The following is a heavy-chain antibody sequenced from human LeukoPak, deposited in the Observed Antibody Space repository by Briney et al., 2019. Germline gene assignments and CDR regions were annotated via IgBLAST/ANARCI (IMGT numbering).Heavy chain of an antibody. CDR3: ARDYYENIAHSHMLPF. D-gene: IGHD1-26*01. V-gene: IGHV3-7*03. CDR2: IKQDGGES. J-gene: IGHJ4*02. CDR1: GFTFSSYW. Sequence: HGGSLRLSCAASGFTFSSYWMTWVRQAPGKGLEWVANIKQDGGESYYVDSVKGRFTISRENAKNSLYLQMNNLRAEDTAVYYCARDYYENIAHSHMLPFWGQGTLVTVSS.